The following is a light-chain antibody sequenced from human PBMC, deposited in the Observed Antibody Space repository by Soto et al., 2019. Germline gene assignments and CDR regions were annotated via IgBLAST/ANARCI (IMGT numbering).Light chain of an antibody. CDR3: QQYNSYWT. J-gene: IGKJ1*01. CDR2: KAS. V-gene: IGKV1-5*03. Sequence: DIQMTQSPSTLSTSVVARVTITCRASQSVSYWLAWYQKKPGKAPNLLIYKASSLESGVPSRFSGSGSGTEFTLTISSLQPDDFATYYCQQYNSYWTFGQGNKGDIK. CDR1: QSVSYW.